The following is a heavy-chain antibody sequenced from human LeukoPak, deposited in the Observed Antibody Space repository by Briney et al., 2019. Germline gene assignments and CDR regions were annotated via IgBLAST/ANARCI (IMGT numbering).Heavy chain of an antibody. J-gene: IGHJ6*03. D-gene: IGHD6-25*01. CDR3: ARDGSGFYLYYYMDV. Sequence: GGSLRLSCAASGFTFTDYSMTWVRQAPGKGLEWVSSISTVSTYKFYSDSVKGRFTISRDNAKNILYLQMSSLSAKDTAVYYCARDGSGFYLYYYMDVWGRGTPVTVSS. V-gene: IGHV3-21*01. CDR1: GFTFTDYS. CDR2: ISTVSTYK.